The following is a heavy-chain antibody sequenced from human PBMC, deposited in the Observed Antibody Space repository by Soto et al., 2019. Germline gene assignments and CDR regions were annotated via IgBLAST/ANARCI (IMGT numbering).Heavy chain of an antibody. D-gene: IGHD3-10*01. J-gene: IGHJ6*02. V-gene: IGHV3-7*01. Sequence: PGGSLRLSCAASGFTFSSYWMSWVRQAPGKGLEWVANIKQDGSEKYYVHSVKGRFTISRDNAKNSLYLQMNSLRAEDTAVYYCARDGEVRGVTYYYGMDVWGQGTTVTVSS. CDR3: ARDGEVRGVTYYYGMDV. CDR2: IKQDGSEK. CDR1: GFTFSSYW.